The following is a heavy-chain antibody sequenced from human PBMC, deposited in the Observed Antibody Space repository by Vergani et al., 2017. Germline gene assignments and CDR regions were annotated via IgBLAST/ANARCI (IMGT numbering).Heavy chain of an antibody. V-gene: IGHV1-8*01. CDR1: GYTFTSYD. Sequence: QVQLVPSGAEVKTPGASVKVSCKASGYTFTSYDINWVRQATGQGLEWMGWMNPNSGNTGYAQKFQGRVTMTRNTSISTAYMELSSLRSEDTAEYYCARGRFLEWKDAFDIWGQGTMVTVSS. CDR2: MNPNSGNT. CDR3: ARGRFLEWKDAFDI. J-gene: IGHJ3*02. D-gene: IGHD3-3*01.